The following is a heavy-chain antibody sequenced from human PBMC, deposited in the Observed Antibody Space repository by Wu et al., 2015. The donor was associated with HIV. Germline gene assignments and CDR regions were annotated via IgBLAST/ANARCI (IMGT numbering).Heavy chain of an antibody. D-gene: IGHD6-6*01. V-gene: IGHV1-2*02. J-gene: IGHJ6*03. Sequence: QVQLVQSGAEVKKPGASVKVSCKASGYTFTGYFIHWVRQAPGQGLEWMGWINPNSGGTSYTQKFQGRVTMTGDTSFSTVYMELSRLRSDDTAVYYCARLGYSSSSVEYYYYMDVWGKGTTVTVSS. CDR3: ARLGYSSSSVEYYYYMDV. CDR2: INPNSGGT. CDR1: GYTFTGYF.